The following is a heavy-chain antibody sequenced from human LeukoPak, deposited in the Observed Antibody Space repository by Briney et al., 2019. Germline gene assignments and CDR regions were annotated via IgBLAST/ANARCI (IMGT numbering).Heavy chain of an antibody. Sequence: PSETLSLTCTVSGGSISSYYWGWIRQPPGKGLEWIGSIYYSGSTYYNPSLKSRVTISVDTSKNQFSLKLSSVTAADTAVYYCATPGSGYYDFWSGYFDYWGQGTLVTVSS. CDR3: ATPGSGYYDFWSGYFDY. V-gene: IGHV4-39*01. J-gene: IGHJ4*02. CDR2: IYYSGST. D-gene: IGHD3-3*01. CDR1: GGSISSYY.